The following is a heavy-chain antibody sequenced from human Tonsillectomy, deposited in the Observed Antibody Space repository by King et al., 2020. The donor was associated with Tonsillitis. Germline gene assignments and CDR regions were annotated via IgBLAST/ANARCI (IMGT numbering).Heavy chain of an antibody. CDR1: GFTFSNTW. D-gene: IGHD2-2*01. CDR3: ATDSSGLVIPAAD. Sequence: QLVQSGGGLVNPGGSLRLSCAASGFTFSNTWMSWVRQAPGKGLEWVGHIKSKTDGGTTDYAAPVKGRFTISRNDSKNTLYLQMNSLKTEDTAVYYCATDSSGLVIPAADWGKGNLVTVSS. J-gene: IGHJ4*01. V-gene: IGHV3-15*01. CDR2: IKSKTDGGTT.